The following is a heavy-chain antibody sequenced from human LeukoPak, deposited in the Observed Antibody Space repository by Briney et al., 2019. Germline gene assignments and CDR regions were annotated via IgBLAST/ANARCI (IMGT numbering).Heavy chain of an antibody. D-gene: IGHD3-10*01. Sequence: PSETLSLTCTVSRDSLSSYYWSSIRQPAGKGLEWIGRIYTSGSTNYNPSLKSRVTLSVDTSKNQFSLKLSSVTAADTAVYYCAKSNGYGLVDIWGQGKMVTVSS. CDR1: RDSLSSYY. CDR3: AKSNGYGLVDI. CDR2: IYTSGST. J-gene: IGHJ3*02. V-gene: IGHV4-4*07.